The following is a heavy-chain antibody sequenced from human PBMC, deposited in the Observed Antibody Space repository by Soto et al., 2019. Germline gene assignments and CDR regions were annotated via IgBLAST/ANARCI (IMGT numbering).Heavy chain of an antibody. CDR1: GFTFRSFT. CDR2: IRSNSAYI. CDR3: TRDASRDSSARGWFDP. Sequence: GGSLRLSCAASGFTFRSFTMNWVRQAPGKGLEWVSTIRSNSAYIYYTDALRGRFTISRDNAKNSLHLQMNSLRAEDTAVYYCTRDASRDSSARGWFDPWGPGTLVTVSS. D-gene: IGHD6-13*01. V-gene: IGHV3-21*01. J-gene: IGHJ5*02.